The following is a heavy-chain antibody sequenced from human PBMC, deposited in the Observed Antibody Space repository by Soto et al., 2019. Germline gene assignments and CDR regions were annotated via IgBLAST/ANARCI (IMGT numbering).Heavy chain of an antibody. CDR2: INHSGST. CDR1: GGSFSGYY. Sequence: SETLSLTCAVYGGSFSGYYWSWIRQPPGKGLEWIGEINHSGSTNYNPSLKSRVTISVDTSKNQFSLKLGSVTAADTAVYYCARIAVYRFDPWGQGTLVTVSS. CDR3: ARIAVYRFDP. J-gene: IGHJ5*02. V-gene: IGHV4-34*01. D-gene: IGHD6-19*01.